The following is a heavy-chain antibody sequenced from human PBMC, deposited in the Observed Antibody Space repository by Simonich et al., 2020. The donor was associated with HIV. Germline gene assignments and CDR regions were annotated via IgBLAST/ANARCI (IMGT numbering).Heavy chain of an antibody. D-gene: IGHD1-1*01. J-gene: IGHJ4*02. V-gene: IGHV1-2*02. CDR1: GYTFMDYH. CDR2: INPNSGGT. CDR3: VRERNAATYPFDY. Sequence: QVQLVQSGAEVQKPGASMKVSCKASGYTFMDYHVHWVRQAPGQGLEWMGWINPNSGGTNYAQKFQGRVTMTRDTSISTAYMELSSLGSDDTAMYYCVRERNAATYPFDYWGQGTLVTVSS.